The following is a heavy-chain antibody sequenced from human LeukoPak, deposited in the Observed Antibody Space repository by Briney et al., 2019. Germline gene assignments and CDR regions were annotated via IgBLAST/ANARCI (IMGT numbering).Heavy chain of an antibody. CDR1: GYTFTSYG. D-gene: IGHD3-22*01. CDR3: AREGQGYYYDSSGYSSDY. Sequence: ASVKVSCKASGYTFTSYGISWVRQAPGQGLEWMGWISAYNGNTNYAQKLQGRVTMTTDTSTSTAYMELRSLRSDDTAVYYCAREGQGYYYDSSGYSSDYWGQGTLVTVFS. J-gene: IGHJ4*02. CDR2: ISAYNGNT. V-gene: IGHV1-18*01.